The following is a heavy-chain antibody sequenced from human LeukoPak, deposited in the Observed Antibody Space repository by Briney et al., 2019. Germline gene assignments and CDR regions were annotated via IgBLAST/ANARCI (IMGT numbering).Heavy chain of an antibody. CDR1: GGSFSGYY. V-gene: IGHV4-34*01. CDR3: ARADFWSGYCFDY. Sequence: SETLSLTCAVYGGSFSGYYWSWIRQPPGKGLEWIGEINHSGSTNYNPSLKSRVTISVDTSKNQFSLKLSSVTAADTAVYYCARADFWSGYCFDYWGQGTLVTVSS. D-gene: IGHD3-3*01. J-gene: IGHJ4*02. CDR2: INHSGST.